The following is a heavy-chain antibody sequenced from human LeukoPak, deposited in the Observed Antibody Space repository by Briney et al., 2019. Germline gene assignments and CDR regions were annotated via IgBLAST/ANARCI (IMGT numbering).Heavy chain of an antibody. V-gene: IGHV3-23*01. J-gene: IGHJ4*02. D-gene: IGHD3-9*01. CDR3: ARVNYDILTGYYSEFDY. Sequence: GGSLRLSCAASGFTFKVYAMSWVRQTPGKGLEWVSTISVSGGPTYYADSVKGRFTISRENSKNTLYLQMNSLRAEDTAVYYCARVNYDILTGYYSEFDYWGQGTLVTVSS. CDR1: GFTFKVYA. CDR2: ISVSGGPT.